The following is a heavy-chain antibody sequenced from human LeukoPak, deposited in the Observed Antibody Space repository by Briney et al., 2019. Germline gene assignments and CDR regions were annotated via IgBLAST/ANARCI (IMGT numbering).Heavy chain of an antibody. CDR1: GFTFSSYA. D-gene: IGHD3-22*01. V-gene: IGHV3-23*01. Sequence: GGSLRLSCAASGFTFSSYAMSWVRQAPGKGLEWGSAISGSGVSTYYADSVKGRFTISRDNSKNTLYLQMNSLRAEDTAVYYCAKEVLRYYYDSSGYYSGYWGQGTLVTVSS. J-gene: IGHJ4*02. CDR2: ISGSGVST. CDR3: AKEVLRYYYDSSGYYSGY.